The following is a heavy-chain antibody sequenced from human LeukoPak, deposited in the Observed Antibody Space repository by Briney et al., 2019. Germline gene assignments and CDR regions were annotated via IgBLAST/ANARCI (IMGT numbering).Heavy chain of an antibody. J-gene: IGHJ4*02. Sequence: PSETLSLTCAVYGGSFSGYYWSWIRQPPGKGLEWIGEINHSGSTNYNPSLKSRVTISVDTSKNQFSPKLSSVTAADTAVYYCARVGGAAGYWGQGTLVTVSS. CDR3: ARVGGAAGY. CDR1: GGSFSGYY. CDR2: INHSGST. V-gene: IGHV4-34*01. D-gene: IGHD4-17*01.